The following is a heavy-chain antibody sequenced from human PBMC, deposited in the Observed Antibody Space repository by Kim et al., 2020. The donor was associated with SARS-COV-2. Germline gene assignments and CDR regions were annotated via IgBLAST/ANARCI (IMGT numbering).Heavy chain of an antibody. V-gene: IGHV1-3*01. CDR2: NT. Sequence: NTKYSEKIQGRVTITRDTSASTAYMELSSLRSEDTAVYYCARDQGGTSDYWGQGTLVTVSS. CDR3: ARDQGGTSDY. J-gene: IGHJ4*02.